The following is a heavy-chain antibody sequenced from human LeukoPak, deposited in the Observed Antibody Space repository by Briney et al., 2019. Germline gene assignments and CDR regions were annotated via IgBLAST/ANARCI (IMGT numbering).Heavy chain of an antibody. D-gene: IGHD6-13*01. V-gene: IGHV3-23*01. CDR3: SLGSLYSSSWYGDY. J-gene: IGHJ4*02. CDR1: GFSFDTYA. CDR2: ISGDGGST. Sequence: GGSLRLSCAASGFSFDTYAMTWVRQAPGKGLEWVSAISGDGGSTYYAVSVKGRFTISRDNSKNTLYLQMNGLRAEDTALYYCSLGSLYSSSWYGDYWGQGTLVTVSS.